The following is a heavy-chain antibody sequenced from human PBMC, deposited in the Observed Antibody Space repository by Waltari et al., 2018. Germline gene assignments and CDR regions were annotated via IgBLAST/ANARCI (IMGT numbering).Heavy chain of an antibody. CDR2: VTGNGGET. Sequence: EVQLLESGGGLVQPGESLRLSCAASGFTFSNYVMTGARQAPGKGLQWVSTVTGNGGETYYADSVKGRFTISRDNSENTLYLQMNSLRAEDTALYYCAKEHRRNPDSWGQGTLVTVSS. V-gene: IGHV3-23*01. CDR3: AKEHRRNPDS. J-gene: IGHJ5*01. CDR1: GFTFSNYV.